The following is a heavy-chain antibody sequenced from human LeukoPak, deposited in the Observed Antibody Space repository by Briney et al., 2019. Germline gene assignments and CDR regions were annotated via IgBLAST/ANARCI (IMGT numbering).Heavy chain of an antibody. V-gene: IGHV3-74*01. J-gene: IGHJ4*02. CDR2: INSDGSST. D-gene: IGHD1-26*01. CDR3: ARALGSNSDY. CDR1: GFTFSSSW. Sequence: GGSLRLSCAASGFTFSSSWMHWVRQAPGKGLVGVSRINSDGSSTSYADSVKGRFTISRDNAKNTLYLQMNSLRAGDTAVYYCARALGSNSDYWVQGTLVTVSS.